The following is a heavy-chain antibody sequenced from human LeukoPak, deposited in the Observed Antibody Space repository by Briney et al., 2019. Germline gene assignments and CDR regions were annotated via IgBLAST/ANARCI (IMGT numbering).Heavy chain of an antibody. V-gene: IGHV1-69*05. Sequence: SVKVSCKASGGTFSSYAISWVRQAPGQGLEWMGGIIPIFGTANYAQKFQGRVTITTDESTSTAYMELSSLRSEDTAVYYCARDRYDSLTGHYQLNWFDPWGQGTLVTVSS. CDR3: ARDRYDSLTGHYQLNWFDP. CDR1: GGTFSSYA. D-gene: IGHD3-9*01. J-gene: IGHJ5*02. CDR2: IIPIFGTA.